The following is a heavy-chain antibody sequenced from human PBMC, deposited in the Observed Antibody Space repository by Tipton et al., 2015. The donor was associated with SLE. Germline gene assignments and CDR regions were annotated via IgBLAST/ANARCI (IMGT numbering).Heavy chain of an antibody. J-gene: IGHJ5*02. CDR1: GGSFSGYY. V-gene: IGHV4-34*01. D-gene: IGHD5-12*01. CDR3: ASTGATGGNWFDP. CDR2: INHSGST. Sequence: GSLRLSCAVYGGSFSGYYWSWIRQPPGKGLEWIGEINHSGSTNYNPSLKSRVTISVDTSKNQFSLKLSSVTAADTAVYYCASTGATGGNWFDPWGQGTLVTVSS.